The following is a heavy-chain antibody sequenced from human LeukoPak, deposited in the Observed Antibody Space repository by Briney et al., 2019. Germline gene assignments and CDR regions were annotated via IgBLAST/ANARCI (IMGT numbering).Heavy chain of an antibody. Sequence: GGSLRLSCAASGFTFSDYYMSWIRQAPGKGLEWASYISSSGSTIYYADSVKGRFTISRDNAKNSLYLQMNSLRAEDTAVYYCARDPGIPNYYYGMDVWGQGTTVTVSS. CDR2: ISSSGSTI. J-gene: IGHJ6*02. CDR3: ARDPGIPNYYYGMDV. V-gene: IGHV3-11*01. CDR1: GFTFSDYY. D-gene: IGHD3-10*01.